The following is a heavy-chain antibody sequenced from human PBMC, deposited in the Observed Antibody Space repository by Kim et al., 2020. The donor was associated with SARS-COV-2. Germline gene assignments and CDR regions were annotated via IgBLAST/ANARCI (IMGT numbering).Heavy chain of an antibody. CDR3: ARDLLYHGSGIYSNY. CDR2: IIPILGIA. V-gene: IGHV1-69*04. CDR1: GGTFSSYA. Sequence: SVKVSCKASGGTFSSYAISWVRQAPGQGLEWLGRIIPILGIANYAQKFQGRVTITAEKSTSTAYMALSSLGSEDTVAYYCARDLLYHGSGIYSNYWGQGSLGPPSS. J-gene: IGHJ4*02. D-gene: IGHD3-10*01.